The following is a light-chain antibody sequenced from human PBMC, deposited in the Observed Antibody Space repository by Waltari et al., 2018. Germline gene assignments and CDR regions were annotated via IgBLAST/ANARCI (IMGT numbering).Light chain of an antibody. V-gene: IGKV3-20*01. CDR2: GAS. CDR1: QSVRGNY. Sequence: EIVLTQSPGTLSLSPGERATVSRRASQSVRGNYLAWYQQKPGQAPRLLIYGASNRAAGIPDRFSGSGSGTDFTLTISRLEPEDFAVYHCQQYVSSRTFGQGTKVEIK. J-gene: IGKJ1*01. CDR3: QQYVSSRT.